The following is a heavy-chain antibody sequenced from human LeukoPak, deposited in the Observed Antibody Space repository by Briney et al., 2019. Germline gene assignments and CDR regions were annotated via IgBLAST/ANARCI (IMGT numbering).Heavy chain of an antibody. D-gene: IGHD3-16*02. CDR3: ARECIMITFGGVIAYNWFDP. V-gene: IGHV4-61*02. J-gene: IGHJ5*02. Sequence: SETLSLTCTVSGGSISSGSYYWRWIRQPAGKGLEWIGRIYTSGSTNYSPSLKSRVTISVDTSKNQFSLKLSSVTAADTAVYYCARECIMITFGGVIAYNWFDPWGQGTLVTVSS. CDR1: GGSISSGSYY. CDR2: IYTSGST.